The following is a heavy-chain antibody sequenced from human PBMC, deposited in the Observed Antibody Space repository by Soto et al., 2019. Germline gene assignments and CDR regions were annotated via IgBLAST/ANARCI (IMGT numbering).Heavy chain of an antibody. J-gene: IGHJ4*01. D-gene: IGHD2-21*01. CDR2: IKQDGSEK. Sequence: GWSLRLSCAASGFTFSSYWMSWVRQAPGKGLEWVANIKQDGSEKYYVDSVEGRFTLSRDNAKNSLQLQMKSLRAEDTAIYFCARVAYFNCWIFDYWVQGTIVTVSA. V-gene: IGHV3-7*01. CDR3: ARVAYFNCWIFDY. CDR1: GFTFSSYW.